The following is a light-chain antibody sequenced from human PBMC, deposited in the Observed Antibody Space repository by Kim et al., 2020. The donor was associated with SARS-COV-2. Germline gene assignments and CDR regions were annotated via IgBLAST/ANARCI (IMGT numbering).Light chain of an antibody. V-gene: IGLV2-8*01. J-gene: IGLJ3*02. Sequence: GQSVSISCTGTSSDVGGYNSVTWYQQHPGKAPKLVIYEVTKRPAGVPDRFSASKSGNTASLTVSGLQSDDEADYYCNSYAGNSLWVFGGGTQLTVL. CDR3: NSYAGNSLWV. CDR2: EVT. CDR1: SSDVGGYNS.